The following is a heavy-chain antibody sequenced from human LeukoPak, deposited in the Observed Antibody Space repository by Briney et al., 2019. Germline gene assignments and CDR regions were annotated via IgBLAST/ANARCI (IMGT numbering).Heavy chain of an antibody. CDR2: IYYSGST. D-gene: IGHD2-15*01. J-gene: IGHJ4*02. CDR3: ASVGDCSGGSCYDY. V-gene: IGHV4-59*01. Sequence: PSETLSLTCTVSGGSISNYYWSWIRQPPGKGLEWIGYIYYSGSTNYNPSLKSRVTISVDTSKNQFSLKLSSVTAADTALYYCASVGDCSGGSCYDYWGQGTLVTVSS. CDR1: GGSISNYY.